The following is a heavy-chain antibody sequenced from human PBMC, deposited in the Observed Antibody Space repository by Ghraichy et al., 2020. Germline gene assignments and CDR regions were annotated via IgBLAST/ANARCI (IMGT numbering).Heavy chain of an antibody. V-gene: IGHV3-21*01. CDR1: GFTFSSYS. CDR2: ISSSSSYI. Sequence: GSLRLSCAASGFTFSSYSMNWVRQAPGKGLEWVSSISSSSSYIYYADSVKGRFTISRDNAKNSLYLQMNSLRAEDTAVYYCARGSPVGAIWTDYWGQGTLVTVSS. J-gene: IGHJ4*02. D-gene: IGHD1-26*01. CDR3: ARGSPVGAIWTDY.